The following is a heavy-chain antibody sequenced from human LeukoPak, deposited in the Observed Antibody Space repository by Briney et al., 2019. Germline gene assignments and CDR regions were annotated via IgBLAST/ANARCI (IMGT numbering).Heavy chain of an antibody. J-gene: IGHJ4*02. Sequence: PGGSLRLSCAASGFTFSSYWMHWVRQAPGKGLVWVSRINTDGSSTSYADSVKGRFTISRDNAKNTLYLQMNSLRAEDTAVYYCARNSLEGGTDYWGQGTLVTVSS. CDR2: INTDGSST. CDR3: ARNSLEGGTDY. D-gene: IGHD1-26*01. CDR1: GFTFSSYW. V-gene: IGHV3-74*01.